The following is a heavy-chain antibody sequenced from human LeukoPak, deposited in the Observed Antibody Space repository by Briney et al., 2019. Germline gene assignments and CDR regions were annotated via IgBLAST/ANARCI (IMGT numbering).Heavy chain of an antibody. CDR1: GFTFSNAW. D-gene: IGHD5-18*01. CDR2: IKSKIDGGTT. Sequence: GGSLRLSCAASGFTFSNAWMSWVRQGPGNGLEWVGRIKSKIDGGTTDYGAPVKGRFTNSSDDPKNALNLQMERANTEDTCVYYCTTLRPWIQPRWGQGTMVSVCS. V-gene: IGHV3-15*01. J-gene: IGHJ3*01. CDR3: TTLRPWIQPR.